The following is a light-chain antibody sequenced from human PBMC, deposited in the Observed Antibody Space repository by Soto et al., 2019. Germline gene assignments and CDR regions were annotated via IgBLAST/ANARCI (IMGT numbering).Light chain of an antibody. V-gene: IGLV1-36*01. CDR2: YDD. CDR3: AAWDDSLNGYV. CDR1: SSNIGNNA. Sequence: QSVLTQPPSVSEAPRQMVTISCSGSSSNIGNNAVNWYQQLPGKAPKLLIYYDDLLPSGVSDRFPGSKSGTSASLAISGLQSEDEADYYCAAWDDSLNGYVFGTGTKVTVL. J-gene: IGLJ1*01.